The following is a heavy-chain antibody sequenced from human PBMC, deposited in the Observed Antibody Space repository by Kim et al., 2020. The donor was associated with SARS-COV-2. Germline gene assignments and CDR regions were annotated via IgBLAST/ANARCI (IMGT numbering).Heavy chain of an antibody. D-gene: IGHD4-17*01. CDR1: GYSFTTYW. V-gene: IGHV5-10-1*01. Sequence: GESLKISCKGSGYSFTTYWITWVRQMPGKGLEWMGRIYPSDSYADYSPSFQGHVTITADKSIGAAYLQWSSLKALDTAMYYCARLARTTVTTGYFDYWGQGTLVTVSS. J-gene: IGHJ4*02. CDR2: IYPSDSYA. CDR3: ARLARTTVTTGYFDY.